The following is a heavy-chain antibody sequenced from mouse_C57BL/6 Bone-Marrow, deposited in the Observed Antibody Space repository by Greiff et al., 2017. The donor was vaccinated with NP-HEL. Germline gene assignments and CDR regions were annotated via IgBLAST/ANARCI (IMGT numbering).Heavy chain of an antibody. J-gene: IGHJ1*03. CDR2: ISDGGSYT. Sequence: EVKLVESGGGLVKPGGSLKLSCAASGFTFSSYAMSWVRQTPEKRLEWVATISDGGSYTYYPDNVKGRFTISRDNAKNNLYLQMSHLKSEDTAMYYCARDPLYGNYVWGTGTTVTVSS. CDR3: ARDPLYGNYV. CDR1: GFTFSSYA. V-gene: IGHV5-4*01. D-gene: IGHD2-1*01.